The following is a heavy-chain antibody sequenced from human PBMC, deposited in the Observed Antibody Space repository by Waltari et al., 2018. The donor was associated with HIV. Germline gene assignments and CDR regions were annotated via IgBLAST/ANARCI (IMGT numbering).Heavy chain of an antibody. J-gene: IGHJ6*02. CDR1: GDTVSSSNSA. D-gene: IGHD1-1*01. CDR2: TYYRSKWYR. Sequence: QVVLQQSGPGLLKSSQTLSLTCAISGDTVSSSNSAWNWIRQSPSRGLEWLGRTYYRSKWYRDYALSVRSRITIRADTSKNPFSLQLNSVTPEDTAVYFCARDGPGDYYYYGVDVWGLGTTITVSS. V-gene: IGHV6-1*01. CDR3: ARDGPGDYYYYGVDV.